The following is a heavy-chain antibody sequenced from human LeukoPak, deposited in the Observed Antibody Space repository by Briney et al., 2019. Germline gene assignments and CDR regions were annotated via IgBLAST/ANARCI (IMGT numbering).Heavy chain of an antibody. CDR3: ARVKEIFGSGSYLGDY. D-gene: IGHD3-10*01. J-gene: IGHJ4*02. Sequence: GASVKVSCKASGYTFNIYCIIWVRQAPGQGLEWMGWISAYNGKTNYAQKLQGRVTMTTDTSTTTAYMELRSLRYDDTAVYYCARVKEIFGSGSYLGDYWGQGTLVTVSS. CDR2: ISAYNGKT. V-gene: IGHV1-18*01. CDR1: GYTFNIYC.